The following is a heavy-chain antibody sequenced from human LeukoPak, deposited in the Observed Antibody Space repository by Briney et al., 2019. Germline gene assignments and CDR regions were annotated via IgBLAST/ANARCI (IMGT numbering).Heavy chain of an antibody. CDR1: GGSISSYY. CDR3: ARERSGQREGGYFDY. D-gene: IGHD6-19*01. V-gene: IGHV4-59*01. J-gene: IGHJ4*02. CDR2: IYYSGST. Sequence: SETLSLTCTVSGGSISSYYWSWIRQPPGKGLEWIGYIYYSGSTNYNPSLKSRVTISVDTSKNQFSLKLSSVTAADTAVYYCARERSGQREGGYFDYWGQGTPVTVSS.